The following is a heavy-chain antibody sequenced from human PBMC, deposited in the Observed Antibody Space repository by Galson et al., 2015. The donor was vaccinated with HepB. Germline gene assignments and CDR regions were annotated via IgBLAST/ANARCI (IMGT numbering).Heavy chain of an antibody. V-gene: IGHV3-74*01. CDR1: GFTFRSHW. Sequence: SLRLSCAASGFTFRSHWMHWVRQAPGKGLVWVSRINRAGSSTNYADSAKGRFTISRDNAKNTLYLQMSSLRAEDTAVYYCGRGIEVVPDASGMDVWGQGTTVTVSS. J-gene: IGHJ6*02. CDR3: GRGIEVVPDASGMDV. D-gene: IGHD2-2*01. CDR2: INRAGSST.